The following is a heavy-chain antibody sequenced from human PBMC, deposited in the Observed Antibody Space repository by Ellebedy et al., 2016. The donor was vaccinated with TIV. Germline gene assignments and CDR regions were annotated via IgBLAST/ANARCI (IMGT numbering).Heavy chain of an antibody. CDR2: ISSTSTYI. J-gene: IGHJ4*02. CDR3: AGGAGYERSEY. CDR1: GFRFDAYA. D-gene: IGHD3-16*01. V-gene: IGHV3-21*06. Sequence: GGSLRLSXAASGFRFDAYAMNWVRQAPGKGLEWVSSISSTSTYIHYADSVKGRFIISRDNDKNSLYLQVSSLRAEDTAVYYCAGGAGYERSEYWGQGTLVTVTS.